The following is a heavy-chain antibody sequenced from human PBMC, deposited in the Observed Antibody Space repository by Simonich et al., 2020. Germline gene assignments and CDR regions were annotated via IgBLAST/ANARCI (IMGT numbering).Heavy chain of an antibody. CDR3: ARCGLVNYDILTGYHNWFAP. V-gene: IGHV4-34*01. CDR1: GGSFSGYY. CDR2: INHRGST. J-gene: IGHJ5*02. Sequence: QVQLQQWGAGLLKPSETLSITCAVYGGSFSGYYWSWIRPTPGKGLGWIGEINHRGSTNYHPYIKKRVTMSVDTSKNQFSLKLSSVTASYTAVYYCARCGLVNYDILTGYHNWFAPWGQGTLVTVSS. D-gene: IGHD3-9*01.